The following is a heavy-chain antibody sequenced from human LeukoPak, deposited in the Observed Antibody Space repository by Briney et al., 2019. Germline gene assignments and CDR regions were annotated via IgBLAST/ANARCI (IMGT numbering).Heavy chain of an antibody. D-gene: IGHD3-22*01. CDR3: ARGAYYYDSSGYPNWFDP. J-gene: IGHJ5*02. Sequence: ASVKVSCKASGYTFTSYGISWVRHAPGQGLEWMGWISAYNGNTNYAQKLQGRVTMTTDTSTSTAYMELSSLRSEDTAVYYCARGAYYYDSSGYPNWFDPWGQGTLVTVSS. V-gene: IGHV1-18*04. CDR1: GYTFTSYG. CDR2: ISAYNGNT.